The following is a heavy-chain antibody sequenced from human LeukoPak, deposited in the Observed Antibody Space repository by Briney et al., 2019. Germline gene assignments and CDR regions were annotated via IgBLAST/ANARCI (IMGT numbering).Heavy chain of an antibody. J-gene: IGHJ4*02. Sequence: PGGSLRLSCAASGFTFSSYGMHWVRQAPGKGLEWVAFIRYDGSNKYYADSVKGRFTISRDNSKNTLYLQMNSLRAEDTAVYYCAKGNDIVVVPAPGVEYYFDYWGQGTLVTVSS. CDR3: AKGNDIVVVPAPGVEYYFDY. CDR2: IRYDGSNK. V-gene: IGHV3-30*02. CDR1: GFTFSSYG. D-gene: IGHD2-2*01.